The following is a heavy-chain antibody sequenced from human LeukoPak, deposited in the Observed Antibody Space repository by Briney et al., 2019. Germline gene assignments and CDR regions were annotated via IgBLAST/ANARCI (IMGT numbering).Heavy chain of an antibody. Sequence: GGSLRLSCAASGFTFSSYAMHWVRQAPGKGLEWVAVISYDGSNKYYADSVKGRFTISRDNSKNTLYLQMNSLRAEDTAVYYCAKAGDRDLVGALYYFDYWGQGTLVTVSS. V-gene: IGHV3-30*04. CDR1: GFTFSSYA. J-gene: IGHJ4*02. CDR2: ISYDGSNK. D-gene: IGHD1-26*01. CDR3: AKAGDRDLVGALYYFDY.